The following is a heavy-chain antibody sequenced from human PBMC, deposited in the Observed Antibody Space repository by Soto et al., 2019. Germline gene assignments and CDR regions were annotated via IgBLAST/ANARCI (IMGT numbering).Heavy chain of an antibody. J-gene: IGHJ6*02. D-gene: IGHD6-13*01. CDR1: GGTFSSYA. CDR2: IIPIFGTA. Sequence: SVKVSCKASGGTFSSYAISWVRQAPGQGLEWMGGIIPIFGTANYAQKFQGRVTITADKSTSTAYMELSSLRSEDTAVYYCAMSNSSSWDRRPYYYYYGMDVWGQGTTVTVSS. V-gene: IGHV1-69*06. CDR3: AMSNSSSWDRRPYYYYYGMDV.